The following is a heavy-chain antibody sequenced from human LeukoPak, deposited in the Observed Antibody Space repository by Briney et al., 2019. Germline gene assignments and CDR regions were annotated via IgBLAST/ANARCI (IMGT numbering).Heavy chain of an antibody. CDR2: VGWNSDSI. Sequence: PGRSLRLSCAASGFSFDDYAMHWVRQAPGKGLEWVSGVGWNSDSIGYADSVKGRFTISRDNAKNSLYLQMNSLRAEDMALYYCAKGSNSGWPFNAFDIWGQGTMVTVSS. CDR1: GFSFDDYA. J-gene: IGHJ3*02. D-gene: IGHD6-19*01. CDR3: AKGSNSGWPFNAFDI. V-gene: IGHV3-9*03.